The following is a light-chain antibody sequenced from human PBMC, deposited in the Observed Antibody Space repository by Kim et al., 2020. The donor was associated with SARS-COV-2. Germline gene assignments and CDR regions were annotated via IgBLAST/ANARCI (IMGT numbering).Light chain of an antibody. J-gene: IGKJ2*01. CDR3: QQGYTLYT. V-gene: IGKV1-39*01. CDR1: QDIAKY. Sequence: LSAYVGDRVTITCRASQDIAKYLSWYQQKPGKAPQLLIHTASTLQSGVPSRFSGSGSGTDYTLTITNLQPEDIATYFCQQGYTLYTFGQGTKLEIK. CDR2: TAS.